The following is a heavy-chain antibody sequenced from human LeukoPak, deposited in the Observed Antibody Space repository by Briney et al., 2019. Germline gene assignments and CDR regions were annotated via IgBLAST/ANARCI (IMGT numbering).Heavy chain of an antibody. J-gene: IGHJ6*03. D-gene: IGHD2-2*01. V-gene: IGHV3-53*01. Sequence: GGSLRLSCAASGFTVSSNYMSWVRQALGKGLEWVSVIYSGGSTYYADSVKGRFTISRDNSKNTLYLQMNSLRAEDTAVYYCARDREDIVVVPAASYYYYYYMDVWGKGTTVTISS. CDR2: IYSGGST. CDR1: GFTVSSNY. CDR3: ARDREDIVVVPAASYYYYYYMDV.